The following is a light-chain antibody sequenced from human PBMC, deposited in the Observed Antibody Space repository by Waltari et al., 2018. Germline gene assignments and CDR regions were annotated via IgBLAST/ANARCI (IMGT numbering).Light chain of an antibody. V-gene: IGKV4-1*01. CDR2: WAS. Sequence: DIVMTQSPDSLAVSLGERATINCKSSQSVLHSSKNENSLAWYQQKPGQPPKLLIYWASTRESGVPDRFSGSGSGTDFTLTINSLQAEDVAVYYCQQYYDTPFTFGPGTKVDIK. CDR3: QQYYDTPFT. CDR1: QSVLHSSKNENS. J-gene: IGKJ3*01.